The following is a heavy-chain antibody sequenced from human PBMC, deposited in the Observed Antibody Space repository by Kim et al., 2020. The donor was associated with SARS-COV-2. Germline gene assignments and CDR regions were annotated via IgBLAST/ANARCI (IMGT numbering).Heavy chain of an antibody. J-gene: IGHJ5*02. Sequence: GGSLRLSCAASGFTFSSYAMSWVRQAPGKGLEWVSAISGSGGSTYYADSVKGRFTISRDNSKNTLYLQMNSLRAEDTAVYYCAKDRMHSSSWYFGAPGSREWFDPWGQGTPVTVSS. D-gene: IGHD6-13*01. CDR2: ISGSGGST. CDR3: AKDRMHSSSWYFGAPGSREWFDP. CDR1: GFTFSSYA. V-gene: IGHV3-23*01.